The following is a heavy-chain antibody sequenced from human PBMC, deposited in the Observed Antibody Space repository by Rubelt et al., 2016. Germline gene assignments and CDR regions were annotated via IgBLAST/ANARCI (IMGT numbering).Heavy chain of an antibody. J-gene: IGHJ6*02. Sequence: ETLSLTCTVSGGSISSYYWSWIRQPPGKGLEWIGYIYHSGSTNYNPSLKSRVTTSVDTSKKHFSLKLSSVTAADTAVYYCAGEYGMDVWGQGTTVTVSS. D-gene: IGHD3-10*01. CDR2: IYHSGST. CDR1: GGSISSYY. CDR3: AGEYGMDV. V-gene: IGHV4-59*12.